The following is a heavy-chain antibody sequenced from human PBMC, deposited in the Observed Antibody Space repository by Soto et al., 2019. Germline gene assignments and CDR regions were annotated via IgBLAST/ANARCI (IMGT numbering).Heavy chain of an antibody. Sequence: SETLSLTCTVSGGSVSSGSYYWSWIRQPPGKGLEWIGYIYYSGSANYNPSLKRRVTISVDTTKNQYSLKLSSVTAADTAVYYCALNDPTSDYYYYYGMDVWGQGTTVTVSS. CDR2: IYYSGSA. V-gene: IGHV4-61*01. CDR1: GGSVSSGSYY. J-gene: IGHJ6*02. CDR3: ALNDPTSDYYYYYGMDV.